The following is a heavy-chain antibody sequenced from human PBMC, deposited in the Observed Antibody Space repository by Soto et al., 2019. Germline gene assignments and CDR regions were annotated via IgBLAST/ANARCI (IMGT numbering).Heavy chain of an antibody. V-gene: IGHV1-69*13. D-gene: IGHD3-22*01. J-gene: IGHJ4*02. Sequence: SVKVSCKASGGTFSSYAISWVRQAPGQGLEWMGGIIPIFGTATYAQKFQGRVTITADESTSTAYMELSSLRSEDTAVYYCASSKRPPFDYYDSSGYPVDYWGQGTLVTVSS. CDR3: ASSKRPPFDYYDSSGYPVDY. CDR1: GGTFSSYA. CDR2: IIPIFGTA.